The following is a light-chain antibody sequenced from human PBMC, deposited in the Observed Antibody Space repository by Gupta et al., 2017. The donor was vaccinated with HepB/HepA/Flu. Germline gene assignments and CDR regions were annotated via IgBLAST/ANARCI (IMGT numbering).Light chain of an antibody. CDR2: EVD. Sequence: QSALTQPASVAGAPGQSITISCTGTSRDVGKYNLVSWYQQPPGTAPKLIIYEVDKRHSGISNRFSGSKSVTTASLTITGLQAEDEADYYCYSYTGRNNYLLFGGGSKLTVL. CDR1: SRDVGKYNL. CDR3: YSYTGRNNYLL. V-gene: IGLV2-23*02. J-gene: IGLJ2*01.